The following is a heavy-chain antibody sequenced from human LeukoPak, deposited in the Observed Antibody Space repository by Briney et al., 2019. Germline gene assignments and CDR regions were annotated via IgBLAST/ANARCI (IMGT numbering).Heavy chain of an antibody. CDR1: GGSFSGYY. J-gene: IGHJ6*03. D-gene: IGHD6-13*01. CDR2: INHSGST. Sequence: PSETLSLTCAVYGGSFSGYYWSWIRQPLGKGLEWIGEINHSGSTNYNPSLKSRVTISVDTSKNQFSLKLSSVTAADTAVYYCARGVSSWYHYYYYMDVWGKGTTVTVSS. CDR3: ARGVSSWYHYYYYMDV. V-gene: IGHV4-34*01.